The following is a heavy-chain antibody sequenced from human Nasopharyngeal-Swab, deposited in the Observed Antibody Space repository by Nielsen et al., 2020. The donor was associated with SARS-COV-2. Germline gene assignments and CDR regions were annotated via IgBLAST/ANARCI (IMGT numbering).Heavy chain of an antibody. J-gene: IGHJ5*02. D-gene: IGHD2-15*01. V-gene: IGHV3-21*01. CDR2: ISSSSSYI. CDR3: ARASKFFLGYCSGGSCYKNWFDP. Sequence: WIRQPPGKGLEWVSSISSSSSYIYYADSVKGRFTISRDNSKNTLYLQMNSLRAEDTAVYYCARASKFFLGYCSGGSCYKNWFDPWGQGTLVTVSS.